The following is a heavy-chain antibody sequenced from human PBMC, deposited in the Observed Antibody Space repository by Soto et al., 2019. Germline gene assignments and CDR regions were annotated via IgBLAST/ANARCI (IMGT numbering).Heavy chain of an antibody. V-gene: IGHV3-7*03. CDR1: GFTFSDYW. CDR3: VKDGGYCASSSCYAPRNHYFDS. CDR2: IKSDGSVK. Sequence: GGSLRLSCAASGFTFSDYWMSWVRQAPGKGPEWVANIKSDGSVKRYVDSVRGRFTISRDNSKNSLFLQMNSLAAADTAVYYCVKDGGYCASSSCYAPRNHYFDSWGQGTLVTVSS. D-gene: IGHD2-2*01. J-gene: IGHJ4*02.